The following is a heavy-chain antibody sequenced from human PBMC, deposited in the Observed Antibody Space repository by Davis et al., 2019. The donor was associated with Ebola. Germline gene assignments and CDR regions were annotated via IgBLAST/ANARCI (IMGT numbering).Heavy chain of an antibody. CDR2: ISSSSSYI. V-gene: IGHV3-21*01. D-gene: IGHD1-1*01. CDR1: GFTFSSYS. J-gene: IGHJ6*02. Sequence: GGSLRLSCAASGFTFSSYSMNWVRQAPGKGLEWVSSISSSSSYIYYADSVKGRFTISRDNAKNTLYLQMNSLRAEDTAVYYCARHFISTYYYYGMDVWGQGTTVTVSS. CDR3: ARHFISTYYYYGMDV.